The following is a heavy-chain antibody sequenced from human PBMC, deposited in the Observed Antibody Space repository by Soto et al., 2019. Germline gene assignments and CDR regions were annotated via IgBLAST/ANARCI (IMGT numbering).Heavy chain of an antibody. V-gene: IGHV2-5*01. D-gene: IGHD2-15*01. CDR1: GFSLSRSATGTSAVG. J-gene: IGHJ3*02. Sequence: SGPTLVNPTQTLTLTCTFSGFSLSRSATGTSAVGVGWIRQPPGKALEWLAFIYWNDDKRYSPSLKSRLTITKDTSKNQVVLTMTNMDPVDTATYYCAHYYCSGGSCYMMGDAFDIWGQGTMVTVSS. CDR2: IYWNDDK. CDR3: AHYYCSGGSCYMMGDAFDI.